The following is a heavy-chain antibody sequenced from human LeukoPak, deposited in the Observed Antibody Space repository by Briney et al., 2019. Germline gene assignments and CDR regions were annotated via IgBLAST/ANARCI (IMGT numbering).Heavy chain of an antibody. V-gene: IGHV4-39*01. J-gene: IGHJ5*02. CDR2: IYYSGST. CDR1: GGSISSSSYY. D-gene: IGHD4-17*01. Sequence: SETLSLTCTVSGGSISSSSYYWGWIRQPPGKGLEWIGSIYYSGSTYYNPPLKSRVTISVDTSKNQFSLKLSSVTAADTAVYYCARHFYGDYYPGNWFDPWGQGTLVTVSS. CDR3: ARHFYGDYYPGNWFDP.